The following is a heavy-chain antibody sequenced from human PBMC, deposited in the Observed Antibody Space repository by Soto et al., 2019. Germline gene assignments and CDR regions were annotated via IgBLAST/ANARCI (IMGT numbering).Heavy chain of an antibody. CDR2: IKQDGSEI. V-gene: IGHV3-7*01. D-gene: IGHD3-10*02. CDR3: ARDVGFDYVN. J-gene: IGHJ4*02. CDR1: GFSITTYW. Sequence: EVQLVESGGGLVQPGGSLRISCAVSGFSITTYWMSWVRQAPGKGLQWVASIKQDGSEIYYLDSVRGRFTISRDSAENSLHLLMNILSAEDTGVYFCARDVGFDYVNWGQGTLVTVSS.